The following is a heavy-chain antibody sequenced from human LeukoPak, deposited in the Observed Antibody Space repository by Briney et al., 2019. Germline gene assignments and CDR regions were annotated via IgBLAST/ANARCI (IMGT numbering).Heavy chain of an antibody. CDR3: ATGYGNYGY. D-gene: IGHD4-11*01. V-gene: IGHV3-7*01. CDR1: GFTLISYA. J-gene: IGHJ4*02. Sequence: PGGSLRHSCAASGFTLISYAMCWVRQAPGRGLEWVAKIKQEGSEKYNVDSVKGRFTISRDNAKNSLYLQMNRLRAEDTAVYYCATGYGNYGYWGQGTLVTVSS. CDR2: IKQEGSEK.